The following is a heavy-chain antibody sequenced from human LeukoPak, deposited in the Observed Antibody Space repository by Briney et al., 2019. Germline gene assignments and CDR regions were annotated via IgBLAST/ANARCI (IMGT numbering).Heavy chain of an antibody. J-gene: IGHJ4*02. V-gene: IGHV3-66*04. CDR1: RLTVSSY. CDR3: ARPPYGGVDY. D-gene: IGHD4-23*01. CDR2: IYSGGSI. Sequence: PGGSLRLSCAASRLTVSSYMSWVRQAPGKGLEWVSVIYSGGSIYYADSVKGRFTISRDKSKNTLYLQMNSLRAEDTAVYYCARPPYGGVDYWGQGTLVTVSS.